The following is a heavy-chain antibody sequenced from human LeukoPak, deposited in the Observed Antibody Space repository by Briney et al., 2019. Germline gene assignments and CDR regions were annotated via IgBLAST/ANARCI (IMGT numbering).Heavy chain of an antibody. CDR3: AKDVRGYNRPFDY. CDR1: GFSFSSHA. J-gene: IGHJ4*02. V-gene: IGHV3-23*01. Sequence: GGSLRLSCAASGFSFSSHAMNWVRQAPGKGLEWVSAISGSGSHTYYADSVRGRFTISRDNSKSTLYLQMNSLRAEDTAVYYCAKDVRGYNRPFDYWGQGTPVTVSS. D-gene: IGHD3-10*02. CDR2: ISGSGSHT.